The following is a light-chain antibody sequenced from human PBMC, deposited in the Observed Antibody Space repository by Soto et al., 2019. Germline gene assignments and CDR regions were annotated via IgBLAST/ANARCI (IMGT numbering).Light chain of an antibody. J-gene: IGKJ2*01. CDR2: AAS. Sequence: IQMTQSPSSLSASVGYRVTITCRASQGVSAYLLWYQRRQGRAPKLLIYAASNLLSGVQSRFSGRGSGTNFTLTLSSLQPEDFATYYFQPSYRTPHTFGQGTKLETK. V-gene: IGKV1-39*01. CDR1: QGVSAY. CDR3: QPSYRTPHT.